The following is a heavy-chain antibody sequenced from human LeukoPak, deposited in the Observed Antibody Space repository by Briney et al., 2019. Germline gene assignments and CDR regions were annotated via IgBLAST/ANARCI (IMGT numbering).Heavy chain of an antibody. Sequence: GGSLRLSCVGSGFSFRSFDVDWVRQAPGKGLEWVSGISGSGGSTYNADAVKGRFAISRDNAKNTFNLLLNSMSAENAVVYCGAMCVSATGTRYFAHWGQGTLVTV. V-gene: IGHV3-23*01. CDR3: AMCVSATGTRYFAH. CDR1: GFSFRSFD. J-gene: IGHJ4*02. CDR2: ISGSGGST. D-gene: IGHD1-1*01.